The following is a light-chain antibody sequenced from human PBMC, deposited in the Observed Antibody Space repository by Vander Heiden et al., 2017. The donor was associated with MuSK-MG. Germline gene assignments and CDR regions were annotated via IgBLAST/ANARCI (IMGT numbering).Light chain of an antibody. Sequence: QSVLPQPPSVSGSPRLRVTLPCTGSSSTLGAGYDVHWYQQRPGTAPKLLIYGNSNRPSGVPDRFSGSKSGTSASLAITGLQAEDEADYYCQSYDSSLSGLHWVFGGGTKLTVL. CDR3: QSYDSSLSGLHWV. CDR2: GNS. CDR1: SSTLGAGYD. V-gene: IGLV1-40*01. J-gene: IGLJ3*02.